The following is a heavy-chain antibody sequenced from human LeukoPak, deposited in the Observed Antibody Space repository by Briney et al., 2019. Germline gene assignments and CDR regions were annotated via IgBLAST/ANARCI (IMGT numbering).Heavy chain of an antibody. CDR1: GGSFSGYY. J-gene: IGHJ6*03. V-gene: IGHV4-34*01. D-gene: IGHD3-16*01. Sequence: SETLSLTCAVYGGSFSGYYWSWIRQPPGKGLEWIGEINHSGGTKYNPSLKSRVTISVDTSKNQFSLKLSSVTAADTAMYYCARVKDPGGYYYYYYMDVWGKGATVTVSS. CDR2: INHSGGT. CDR3: ARVKDPGGYYYYYYMDV.